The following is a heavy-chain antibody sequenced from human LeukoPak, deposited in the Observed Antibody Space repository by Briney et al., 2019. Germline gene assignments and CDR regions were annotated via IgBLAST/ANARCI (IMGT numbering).Heavy chain of an antibody. CDR1: GFTFSSYA. J-gene: IGHJ3*02. D-gene: IGHD4-17*01. Sequence: GGSLRLSCAASGFTFSSYAMHWVRQAPGKGLEYVSTISSNGGSTYYANSVKGRFTISRDNSKNTLYLQMGSLRAEDMAVYYCARAGYGDCARLGIWGQGTMVPVSS. V-gene: IGHV3-64*01. CDR3: ARAGYGDCARLGI. CDR2: ISSNGGST.